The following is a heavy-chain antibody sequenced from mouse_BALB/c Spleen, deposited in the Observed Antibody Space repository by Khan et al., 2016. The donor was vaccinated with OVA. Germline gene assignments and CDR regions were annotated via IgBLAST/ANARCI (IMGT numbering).Heavy chain of an antibody. V-gene: IGHV5-17*02. Sequence: EVQLVESGGGLVQPGGSRKLSCAASGFTFSSYGMHWVRQAPEKGLEWVAYISGDSSTIYYADTVKGRFTISRDNPKNTLFLQMTSQMSEDTAMYYCATSYYDGYYFDYWGAGTTLTVSS. CDR1: GFTFSSYG. CDR2: ISGDSSTI. D-gene: IGHD1-1*01. CDR3: ATSYYDGYYFDY. J-gene: IGHJ2*01.